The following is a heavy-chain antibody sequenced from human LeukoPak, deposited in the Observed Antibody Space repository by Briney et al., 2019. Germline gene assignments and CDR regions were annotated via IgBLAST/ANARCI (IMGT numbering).Heavy chain of an antibody. D-gene: IGHD3-22*01. V-gene: IGHV4-38-2*02. Sequence: SETLSLTCTVSGYSLSSGYYWGWIRQPPGKGLEWIGSIYHSGSTYYNPSLKSRVTISVDTSKNQFSLKLSSVTAADTALYYCARDGWGFDYDSSGYDYWGQGTLVTVSS. CDR2: IYHSGST. CDR1: GYSLSSGYY. CDR3: ARDGWGFDYDSSGYDY. J-gene: IGHJ4*02.